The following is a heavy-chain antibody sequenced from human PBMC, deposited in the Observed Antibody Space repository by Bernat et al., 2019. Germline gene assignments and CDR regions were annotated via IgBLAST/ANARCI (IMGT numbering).Heavy chain of an antibody. D-gene: IGHD2-2*01. J-gene: IGHJ4*02. Sequence: EVQLVESGGGLVQPGGSLRLSCAVSGFTFSSYCMSWVRQAPGKGLEWVSRIKQDGSGKDYVDSVKGRFTISRDNADNSLSLQMNDLRAEDTAVYFCARDYPGDCSSASCPGVFDYWGQGTLVTVSS. CDR3: ARDYPGDCSSASCPGVFDY. V-gene: IGHV3-7*04. CDR2: IKQDGSGK. CDR1: GFTFSSYC.